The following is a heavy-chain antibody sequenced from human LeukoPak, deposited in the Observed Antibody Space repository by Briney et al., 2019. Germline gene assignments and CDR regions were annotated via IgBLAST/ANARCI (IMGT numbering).Heavy chain of an antibody. D-gene: IGHD3-10*01. V-gene: IGHV3-66*01. CDR1: GFTVSSNY. J-gene: IGHJ3*02. CDR2: IYSGGST. Sequence: GGSLRLSCAASGFTVSSNYMSWVRQAPGKGLEWVPVIYSGGSTYYADSVKGRFTISRDNSKNTLYLQMNSLRAEDTAVYYCARPYGSGSYDAFDIWGQGTMVTVSS. CDR3: ARPYGSGSYDAFDI.